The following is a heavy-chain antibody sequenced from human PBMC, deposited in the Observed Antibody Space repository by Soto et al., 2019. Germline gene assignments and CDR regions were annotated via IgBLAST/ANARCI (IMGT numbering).Heavy chain of an antibody. CDR3: ATSYGSGSRPFDY. D-gene: IGHD3-10*01. Sequence: QVQLVQSGAEVKKPGSSVKVSCKASGDTFNFYTFSWVRQAPGQVLEWMGRIIPMVGMSNYAQKFQCRVTISADRSTNTTYMQLSSLRSEDTALYYCATSYGSGSRPFDYWGQGTPVTVSS. J-gene: IGHJ4*02. V-gene: IGHV1-69*02. CDR2: IIPMVGMS. CDR1: GDTFNFYT.